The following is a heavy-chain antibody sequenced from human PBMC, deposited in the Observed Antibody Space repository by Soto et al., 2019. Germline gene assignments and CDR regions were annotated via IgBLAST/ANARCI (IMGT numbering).Heavy chain of an antibody. CDR2: IYYSGST. V-gene: IGHV4-30-4*01. CDR1: GGSISSGDYY. Sequence: QVQLQESGPGLVKPSQTLSLTCTVSGGSISSGDYYWSWIRQPPGKGLERIGYIYYSGSTYYNPSVKSAVTISVDKPRDQYAQKLSAATAADTAVYYCAGELDWGWGFGQRGQGTLVTVSS. CDR3: AGELDWGWGFGQ. J-gene: IGHJ4*02. D-gene: IGHD7-27*01.